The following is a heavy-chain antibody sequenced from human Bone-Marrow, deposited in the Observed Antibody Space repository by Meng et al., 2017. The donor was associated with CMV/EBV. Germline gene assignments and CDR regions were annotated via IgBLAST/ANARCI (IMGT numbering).Heavy chain of an antibody. CDR3: ARDNEEWLRGGFFDY. V-gene: IGHV3-33*01. Sequence: GESLKISCAASGFTFSSYGMHWVRQAPGKGLEWVAVIWYDGSNKLYADSVKGRFTISRDNSKNTLYLQMNSLRAEDTAVYYCARDNEEWLRGGFFDYWGQGTLVTVSS. CDR2: IWYDGSNK. CDR1: GFTFSSYG. J-gene: IGHJ4*02. D-gene: IGHD5-12*01.